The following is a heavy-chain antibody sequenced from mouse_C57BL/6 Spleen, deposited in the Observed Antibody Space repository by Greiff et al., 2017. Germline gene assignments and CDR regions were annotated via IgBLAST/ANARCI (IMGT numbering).Heavy chain of an antibody. D-gene: IGHD1-1*01. Sequence: QVHVKQSGAELARPGASVKLSCKASGYTFTSYGISWVKQRTGQGLEWIGEIYPRSGNTYYNEKFKGKATLTADKSSSTAYMELRSLTSEDSAVYFCARDYGSSSWFAYWGQGTLVTVSA. J-gene: IGHJ3*01. CDR2: IYPRSGNT. CDR1: GYTFTSYG. CDR3: ARDYGSSSWFAY. V-gene: IGHV1-81*01.